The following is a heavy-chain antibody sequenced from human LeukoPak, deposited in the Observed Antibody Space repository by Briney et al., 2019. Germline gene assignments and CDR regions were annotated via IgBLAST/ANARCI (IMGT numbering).Heavy chain of an antibody. CDR1: GFTFSSYG. J-gene: IGHJ4*02. D-gene: IGHD6-13*01. V-gene: IGHV3-30*18. Sequence: GGSLRLTCAASGFTFSSYGMHWVRQAPGKGLEWVAVISYDGGTKYYADSVKGRLTISRDNSKNTLYLQMNSLRAEDTAVYYCAKTQSSSWYYFDYWGQGTLVTVSS. CDR2: ISYDGGTK. CDR3: AKTQSSSWYYFDY.